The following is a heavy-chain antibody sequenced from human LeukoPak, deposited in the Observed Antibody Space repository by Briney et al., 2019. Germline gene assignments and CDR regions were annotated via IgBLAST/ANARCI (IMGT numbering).Heavy chain of an antibody. CDR2: IYSDGTT. Sequence: GGSLRLSCAASGFTVSSTYMSWVRQAPGKGLEWVSLIYSDGTTFYADSVKGRFVISTDNSKNTLYLQMSSLRAEDTAVYYCARDSSSFPNYFDYWGQGTLITVSS. CDR1: GFTVSSTY. V-gene: IGHV3-53*01. J-gene: IGHJ4*02. CDR3: ARDSSSFPNYFDY. D-gene: IGHD3-3*02.